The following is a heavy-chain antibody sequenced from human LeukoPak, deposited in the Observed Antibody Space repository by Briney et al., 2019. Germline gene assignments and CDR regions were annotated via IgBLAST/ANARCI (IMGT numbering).Heavy chain of an antibody. V-gene: IGHV3-23*01. CDR3: VSFYETY. CDR2: IYENGGTT. D-gene: IGHD2-2*01. J-gene: IGHJ4*02. Sequence: GGSLRLSCVGSGFTFRSHAMSWVRQAPEKGLEFVSGIYENGGTTYYADSVKGRFSISRDNSKNTLYLQMNNLRAEDTAVYYCVSFYETYWGRGTLVTVSS. CDR1: GFTFRSHA.